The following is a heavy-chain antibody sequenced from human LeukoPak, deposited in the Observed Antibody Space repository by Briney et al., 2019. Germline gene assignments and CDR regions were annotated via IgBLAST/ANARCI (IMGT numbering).Heavy chain of an antibody. V-gene: IGHV3-48*02. CDR2: ISSSSTI. CDR1: GFTFSSYS. D-gene: IGHD2-15*01. J-gene: IGHJ4*02. CDR3: AREGCSGGSCYYVY. Sequence: PGGSLRLSCAASGFTFSSYSMNWVRQAPGKGLEWVSYISSSSTIYYADSVKGRFTISRDNAKNSLYLQMNSLRDEDTAVYYCAREGCSGGSCYYVYWGQGILVTVSS.